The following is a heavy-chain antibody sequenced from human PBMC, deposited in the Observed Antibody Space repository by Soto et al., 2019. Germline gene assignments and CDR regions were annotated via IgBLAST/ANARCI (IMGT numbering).Heavy chain of an antibody. J-gene: IGHJ6*02. CDR3: ARGDYDFWSGYSRPYYYYGMDV. D-gene: IGHD3-3*01. CDR1: GYTFTSDD. CDR2: MNPNSGNT. Sequence: ASVKVSCTASGYTFTSDDINWVRQATGQGLEWMGWMNPNSGNTGYAQKFQGRVTMTRNTSISTAYMELSSLRSEDTAVYYCARGDYDFWSGYSRPYYYYGMDVWGQGTTVTVSS. V-gene: IGHV1-8*01.